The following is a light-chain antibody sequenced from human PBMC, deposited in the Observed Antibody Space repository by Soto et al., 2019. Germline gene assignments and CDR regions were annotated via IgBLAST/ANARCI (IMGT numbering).Light chain of an antibody. CDR3: HHYDTSPPWT. Sequence: EIVLTHSPATLSLSPGESATLSSSASQSIGSYLTWYQHKPGQAPRLLIYDSSHRATGVPARFSGSGSGTDFTLTISRLEPEDFAVYYCHHYDTSPPWTFGQGTKVDIK. CDR2: DSS. J-gene: IGKJ1*01. V-gene: IGKV3-11*01. CDR1: QSIGSY.